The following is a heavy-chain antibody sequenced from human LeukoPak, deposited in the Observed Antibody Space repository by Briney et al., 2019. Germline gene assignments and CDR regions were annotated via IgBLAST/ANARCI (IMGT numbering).Heavy chain of an antibody. D-gene: IGHD6-6*01. V-gene: IGHV3-11*04. CDR1: GFTFSDYY. CDR3: ASRAARLDVPYY. Sequence: GGSLRLSCAASGFTFSDYYMSWIRQAPGKGLEWVSYISSSGSTIYYADSVKGRFTISRDNAKNSLYLQMNSLRAEDTAVYYCASRAARLDVPYYWGQGTLVTVSS. J-gene: IGHJ4*02. CDR2: ISSSGSTI.